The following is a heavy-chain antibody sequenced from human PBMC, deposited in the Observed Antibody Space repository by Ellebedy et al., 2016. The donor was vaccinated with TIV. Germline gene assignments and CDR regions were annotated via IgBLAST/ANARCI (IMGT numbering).Heavy chain of an antibody. D-gene: IGHD3-10*01. CDR3: ARDQAGAYYYGSGTYSSGYYYMEV. CDR2: INPSGCNT. V-gene: IGHV1-46*01. CDR1: KYTFTSYF. J-gene: IGHJ6*03. Sequence: ASVKVSCKASKYTFTSYFIHWVRQAPGQGLEWMGIINPSGCNTTYAQKFKGRVTMTRDTSTTTVYMELSSLRSEDTAVYYCARDQAGAYYYGSGTYSSGYYYMEVWGKGTTVTVSS.